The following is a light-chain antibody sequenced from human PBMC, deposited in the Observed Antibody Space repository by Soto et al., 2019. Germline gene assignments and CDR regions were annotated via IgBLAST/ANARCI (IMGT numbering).Light chain of an antibody. Sequence: ELVLTQSPGTLSLSPGERATLSCRASQSISSSFLAWYQHKPGQAPRLLMYGAANRAAGTPDRFSGSGSGTDFTLSISRLEPEDFAVYYCQHYGDSRTFGQGTKVDIK. CDR2: GAA. J-gene: IGKJ1*01. V-gene: IGKV3-20*01. CDR1: QSISSSF. CDR3: QHYGDSRT.